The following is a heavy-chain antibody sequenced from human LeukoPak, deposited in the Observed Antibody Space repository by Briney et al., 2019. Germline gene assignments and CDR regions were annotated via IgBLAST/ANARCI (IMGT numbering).Heavy chain of an antibody. CDR2: ISGSGGTT. D-gene: IGHD2-21*02. V-gene: IGHV3-23*01. Sequence: GGSLRLSCAASGFTFSRYAMSWVRQAPGQGLEWVSAISGSGGTTYYADSVKGRFTISRDNSKNTLYLQMNSLRAEDTAVYYCAKEDCGVDCSTFDYWGQGTLVTVSS. CDR1: GFTFSRYA. J-gene: IGHJ4*02. CDR3: AKEDCGVDCSTFDY.